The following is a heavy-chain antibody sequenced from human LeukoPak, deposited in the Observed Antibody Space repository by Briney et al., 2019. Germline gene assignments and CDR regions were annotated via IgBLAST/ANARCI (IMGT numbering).Heavy chain of an antibody. D-gene: IGHD3-22*01. CDR1: GYSFTSYW. V-gene: IGHV5-51*01. CDR2: IYPGDSDT. Sequence: GESLKISCKGSGYSFTSYWIGWVRQMPGKGLEWMGIIYPGDSDTRYSTSFQGQVTISADNSISTAYLQWSSLKASDTAMYYCATYYYDSSGYSPFDYWGQGTLVTVSS. CDR3: ATYYYDSSGYSPFDY. J-gene: IGHJ4*02.